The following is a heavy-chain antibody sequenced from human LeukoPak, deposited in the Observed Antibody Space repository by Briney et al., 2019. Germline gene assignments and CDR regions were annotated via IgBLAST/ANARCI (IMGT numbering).Heavy chain of an antibody. CDR3: ARVLAARRNSTYNWFDP. V-gene: IGHV1-46*01. Sequence: ASVKVSCKASGYTFTSYYMHWVRQAPGQGLEWMGIINPSGGSTSYAQKFQGRVTMTRDMSTSTVYMELSSLRSEDTAVYYCARVLAARRNSTYNWFDPWGQGTLVTVSS. CDR2: INPSGGST. CDR1: GYTFTSYY. D-gene: IGHD6-6*01. J-gene: IGHJ5*02.